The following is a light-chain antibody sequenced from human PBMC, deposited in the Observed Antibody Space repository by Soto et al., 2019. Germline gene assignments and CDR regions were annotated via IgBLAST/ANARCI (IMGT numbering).Light chain of an antibody. CDR3: LQHYDYSWT. CDR2: AAS. J-gene: IGKJ1*01. CDR1: QDIGNY. V-gene: IGKV1-17*01. Sequence: DIQMTQSPSSLSASVGDRVTMTCRASQDIGNYFGWYQQKPGKAPKRLIYAASSLQSGVPPRFSGTRSGTEFTLTISSLQPEDFATYYCLQHYDYSWTFGQGTKVDI.